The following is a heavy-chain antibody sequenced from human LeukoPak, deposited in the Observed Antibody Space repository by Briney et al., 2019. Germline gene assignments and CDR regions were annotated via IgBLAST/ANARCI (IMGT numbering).Heavy chain of an antibody. V-gene: IGHV3-30*01. J-gene: IGHJ3*02. CDR3: AKELIAAAGTTDAFDI. Sequence: HSGGSLRLSCAASGFTFSSYAMHWVRQAPGKGLEWVAVISYDGSNKYYADSVKGRFTISRDNSKNTLYLQMNSLGAEDTAVYYCAKELIAAAGTTDAFDIWGQGTMVTVSS. CDR2: ISYDGSNK. D-gene: IGHD6-13*01. CDR1: GFTFSSYA.